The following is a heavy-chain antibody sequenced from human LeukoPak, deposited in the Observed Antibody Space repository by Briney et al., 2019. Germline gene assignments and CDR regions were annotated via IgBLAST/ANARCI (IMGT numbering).Heavy chain of an antibody. CDR1: GGSISSYY. V-gene: IGHV4-4*09. Sequence: SETLSLTCTVSGGSISSYYWSWIRQPPGKGMEWIGYIYTSGSTNYNPSLTSRVTISVDTSKNQFTLKLSSVTAADTAVYYCAREITGCSGGSCYSGCDYWGQGTLVTLSS. J-gene: IGHJ4*02. CDR3: AREITGCSGGSCYSGCDY. CDR2: IYTSGST. D-gene: IGHD2-15*01.